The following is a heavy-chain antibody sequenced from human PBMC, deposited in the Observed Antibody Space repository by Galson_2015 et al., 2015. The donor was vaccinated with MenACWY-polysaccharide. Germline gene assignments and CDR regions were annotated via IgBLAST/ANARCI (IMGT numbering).Heavy chain of an antibody. CDR3: ARESSRIVFHAFDI. Sequence: SLRLSCAASGLTFRSSGMHWVRQAPGKGLEWVALIQNVGSPKAYADSVKGRFTISRDNSKNTLYLEMNSLRVEDTAVYYCARESSRIVFHAFDIWGQGTMVTVSS. D-gene: IGHD6-19*01. J-gene: IGHJ3*02. V-gene: IGHV3-33*05. CDR2: IQNVGSPK. CDR1: GLTFRSSG.